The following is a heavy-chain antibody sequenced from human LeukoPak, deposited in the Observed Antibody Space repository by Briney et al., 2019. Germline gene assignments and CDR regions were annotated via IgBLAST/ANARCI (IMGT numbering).Heavy chain of an antibody. J-gene: IGHJ6*02. D-gene: IGHD3-3*01. CDR3: ARDIPKTTIFGVVIDDYYYYGMDV. V-gene: IGHV1-69*13. CDR2: IIPIFGTA. CDR1: GGTFSSYA. Sequence: ASVKVSCKASGGTFSSYAIGWVRQAPGQGLEWMGGIIPIFGTANYAQKFQGRVTITADESTSTAYMELSSLRSEDTAVYYCARDIPKTTIFGVVIDDYYYYGMDVWGQGTTVTVSS.